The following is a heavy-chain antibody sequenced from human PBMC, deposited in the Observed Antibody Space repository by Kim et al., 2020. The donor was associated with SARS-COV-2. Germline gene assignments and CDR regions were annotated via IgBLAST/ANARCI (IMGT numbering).Heavy chain of an antibody. Sequence: ASVKVSCKASGYTFTSYYMHWVRQAPGQGLEWMGIINPSGGSTSYAQKFQGRVTMTRDTSTSTVYMELSSLRSEDTAVYYCAREGVVPAASRHCLDYWGQGTLVTVSS. J-gene: IGHJ4*02. CDR2: INPSGGST. CDR1: GYTFTSYY. V-gene: IGHV1-46*01. CDR3: AREGVVPAASRHCLDY. D-gene: IGHD2-2*01.